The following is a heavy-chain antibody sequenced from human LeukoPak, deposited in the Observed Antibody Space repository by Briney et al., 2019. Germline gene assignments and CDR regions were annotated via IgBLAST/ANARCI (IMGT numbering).Heavy chain of an antibody. V-gene: IGHV4-39*01. Sequence: SETLSLTCTVSGGSISSSSYYWRWIRQPPGKGLEWIGSIYYSGSTYYNPSLKSRVTISVDTSKNQFSLKLSSVTAADTAVFYCARRRYSSGWPFDYWGQGTLVTVSS. CDR3: ARRRYSSGWPFDY. J-gene: IGHJ4*02. D-gene: IGHD6-19*01. CDR2: IYYSGST. CDR1: GGSISSSSYY.